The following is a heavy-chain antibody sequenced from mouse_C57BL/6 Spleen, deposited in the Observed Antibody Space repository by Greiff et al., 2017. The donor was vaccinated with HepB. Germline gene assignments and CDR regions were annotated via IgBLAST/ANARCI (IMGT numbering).Heavy chain of an antibody. J-gene: IGHJ2*01. V-gene: IGHV5-17*01. CDR2: ISSGSSTI. D-gene: IGHD2-5*01. CDR3: ARDYSNYAYYFDY. Sequence: GLSLCASISSGSSTIYYADTVKGRFTISRDNAKNTLFLQMTSLRSEDTAMYYCARDYSNYAYYFDYWGQGTTLTVSS.